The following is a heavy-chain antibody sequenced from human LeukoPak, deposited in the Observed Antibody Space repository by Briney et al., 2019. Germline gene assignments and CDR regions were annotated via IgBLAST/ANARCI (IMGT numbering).Heavy chain of an antibody. V-gene: IGHV3-48*01. Sequence: GGSLRLSCAVSGFTLSLYGMNWVRQAPGKGLEWISHISASSSGIFYADSVKGRFITSRDNTRSSLYLQMNSLRAEDTAVYYCVRDPSSVRLPFGSWGHGTLVTVSS. J-gene: IGHJ4*01. CDR1: GFTLSLYG. CDR2: ISASSSGI. CDR3: VRDPSSVRLPFGS. D-gene: IGHD6-6*01.